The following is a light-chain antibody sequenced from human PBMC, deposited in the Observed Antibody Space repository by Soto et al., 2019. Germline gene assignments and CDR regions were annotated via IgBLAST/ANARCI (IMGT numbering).Light chain of an antibody. CDR3: QLSALDARR. V-gene: IGKV1-5*01. CDR1: QSVGTW. Sequence: DVEMTLTNYTLSASVGGRVTITCRASQSVGTWVAWYQQKPGKAPKLLIYGASNLESGVPSRFSGSGSGTEFTVIISTLQPEDVVPYYCQLSALDARRFCAGTKVAI. CDR2: GAS. J-gene: IGKJ4*01.